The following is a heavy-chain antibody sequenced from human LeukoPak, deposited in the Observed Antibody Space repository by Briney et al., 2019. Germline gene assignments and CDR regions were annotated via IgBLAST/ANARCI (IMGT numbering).Heavy chain of an antibody. V-gene: IGHV1-2*02. Sequence: GASVKVSCKASGYTFTGYYMHWVRQAPGQGLEWMGWINPNSGGTNNAQKFQGRVTMTRDTSISTAYMELSGLRSDDTAVYYCARSTWLYYYDSSATNYFDYWGQEPWSPSPQ. D-gene: IGHD3-22*01. CDR2: INPNSGGT. CDR3: ARSTWLYYYDSSATNYFDY. CDR1: GYTFTGYY. J-gene: IGHJ4*01.